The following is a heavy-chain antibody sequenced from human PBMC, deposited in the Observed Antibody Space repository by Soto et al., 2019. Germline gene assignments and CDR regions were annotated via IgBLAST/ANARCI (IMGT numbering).Heavy chain of an antibody. Sequence: SETLSLTCTVSGGSISSYYWSWIRQPPGKGLEWIGYIYYSGSTNYNPSLKSRVTISVDTSKNQFSLKLSSVTAADTAVYYCARDRIAAAGTLDYYYYMDVWGKGTTVTVSS. J-gene: IGHJ6*03. V-gene: IGHV4-59*01. CDR2: IYYSGST. CDR3: ARDRIAAAGTLDYYYYMDV. CDR1: GGSISSYY. D-gene: IGHD6-13*01.